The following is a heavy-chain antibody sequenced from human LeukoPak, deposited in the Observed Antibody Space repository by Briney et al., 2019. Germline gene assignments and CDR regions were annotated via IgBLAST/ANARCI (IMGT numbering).Heavy chain of an antibody. CDR1: GYTLISTFY. CDR3: ARVSDDEYGGNSGAMYFES. V-gene: IGHV4-38-2*02. J-gene: IGHJ4*02. Sequence: PSETLSLTCTVSGYTLISTFYWGWIRQSPGKGLGWIGNIYHSGSTYCSPSLRSRVTISVDTSKNQFSLKLQSVTAADTALYYCARVSDDEYGGNSGAMYFESWGQGTLVTVSS. D-gene: IGHD4-23*01. CDR2: IYHSGST.